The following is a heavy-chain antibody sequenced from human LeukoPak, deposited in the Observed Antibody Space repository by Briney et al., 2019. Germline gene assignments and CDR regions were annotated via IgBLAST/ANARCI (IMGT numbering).Heavy chain of an antibody. D-gene: IGHD3-22*01. Sequence: SETLSLTCTVSGGSMSNYYWIWIRQPPGKGLEWIGYIYYSGTTSYNPSLKSRVTISVDTSKNQFSLKVNSMTAADAAVYYCARGQFYHDSTGYSDWGQGTLVTVSS. V-gene: IGHV4-59*01. J-gene: IGHJ4*02. CDR2: IYYSGTT. CDR1: GGSMSNYY. CDR3: ARGQFYHDSTGYSD.